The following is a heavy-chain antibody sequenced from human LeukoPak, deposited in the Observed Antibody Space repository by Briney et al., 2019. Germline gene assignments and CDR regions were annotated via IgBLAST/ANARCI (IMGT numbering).Heavy chain of an antibody. J-gene: IGHJ3*02. CDR3: ARAGGEAFDI. Sequence: SETLSLTCTVSGASISGSRYHWGWVRQPPGKGLEWIGSIYYSGATYDNPSLKSRVTISVDTSKNQFSLKLRSVTAADTAVYYCARAGGEAFDIWGQGTMVTVSS. D-gene: IGHD2-15*01. CDR1: GASISGSRYH. V-gene: IGHV4-39*01. CDR2: IYYSGAT.